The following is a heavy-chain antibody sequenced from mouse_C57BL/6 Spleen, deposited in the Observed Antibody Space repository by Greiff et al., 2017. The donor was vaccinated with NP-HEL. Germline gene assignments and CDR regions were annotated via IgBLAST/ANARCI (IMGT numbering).Heavy chain of an antibody. CDR3: TKRLPDY. Sequence: EVQLQQSGAELVRPGASVQLSCTASGFNIKDDSMHWVKQRPEQGLEWIGWIDPENGDTEYASKFQGKATITADNYSNTAYLQLSSLTSEDTAVYYCTKRLPDYWGQGTTLTVSS. CDR1: GFNIKDDS. J-gene: IGHJ2*01. D-gene: IGHD5-5*01. V-gene: IGHV14-4*01. CDR2: IDPENGDT.